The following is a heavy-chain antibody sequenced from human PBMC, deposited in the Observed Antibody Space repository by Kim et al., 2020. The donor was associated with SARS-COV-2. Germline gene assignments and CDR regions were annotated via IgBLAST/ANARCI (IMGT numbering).Heavy chain of an antibody. V-gene: IGHV4-4*02. J-gene: IGHJ4*02. D-gene: IGHD4-17*01. CDR1: GGSISSSNL. CDR3: AREGNNYGPDFDY. Sequence: SETLSLTCAVSGGSISSSNLRSWGRQPGGEVLEWVGEIYHSGSNNYTASLKSRVTISIDKSKNQLSLNLSSLTAADPAVYYCAREGNNYGPDFDYWGQRT. CDR2: IYHSGSN.